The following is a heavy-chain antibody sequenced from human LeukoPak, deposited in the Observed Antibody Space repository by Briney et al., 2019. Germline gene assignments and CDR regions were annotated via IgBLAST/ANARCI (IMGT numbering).Heavy chain of an antibody. CDR3: ARETRAGAAVALGYFDL. CDR1: GFTFSSYS. Sequence: GGSLRLSCAASGFTFSSYSMNWVRQAPGKGLEWVSSISSSSSYIYYADSVKGRFTISRDNAKNSLYLQMNSLRAEDTAVYYCARETRAGAAVALGYFDLWGRGTLVTVSS. J-gene: IGHJ2*01. D-gene: IGHD6-19*01. CDR2: ISSSSSYI. V-gene: IGHV3-21*01.